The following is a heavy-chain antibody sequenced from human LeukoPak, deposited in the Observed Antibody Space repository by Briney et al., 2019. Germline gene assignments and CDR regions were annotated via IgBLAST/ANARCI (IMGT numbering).Heavy chain of an antibody. Sequence: GGSLRLSCAASGFIFSRYWMSWVRQAPGKGPVWVSRINSDGSSTSYADSVKGRFTISRDNAKNTLYLQMNSLRAEDTAVYYCARDPRYCGGDCYTFDYWGQGTLVTVSS. D-gene: IGHD2-21*02. V-gene: IGHV3-74*01. CDR2: INSDGSST. CDR1: GFIFSRYW. CDR3: ARDPRYCGGDCYTFDY. J-gene: IGHJ4*02.